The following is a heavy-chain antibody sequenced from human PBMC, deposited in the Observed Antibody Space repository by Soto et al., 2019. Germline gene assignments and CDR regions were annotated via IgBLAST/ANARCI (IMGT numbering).Heavy chain of an antibody. J-gene: IGHJ4*02. Sequence: ETLSLTCTVSGGSISGYYWSWIRQPPGKGLEWIGYIYYSTNYNPSLKSRVTISIDTSKNQLSLKLTSVTAADTAVYYCARTSPVAGGFDYWGQGTLVTVS. CDR3: ARTSPVAGGFDY. CDR1: GGSISGYY. D-gene: IGHD6-19*01. V-gene: IGHV4-59*01. CDR2: IYYST.